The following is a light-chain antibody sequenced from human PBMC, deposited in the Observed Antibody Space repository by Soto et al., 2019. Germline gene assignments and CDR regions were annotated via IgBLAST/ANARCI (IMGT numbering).Light chain of an antibody. CDR3: QQYSSSPYT. CDR1: QSVNSNY. J-gene: IGKJ2*01. CDR2: GAS. Sequence: EIVLTQSPGTLSVSPGERVTLSCRASQSVNSNYLAWYQQRPGQAPRLLIFGASYRATGIPDRFSGSGSGTDFTLTISRLEPEDFAVYYCQQYSSSPYTFGQGTKLEIK. V-gene: IGKV3-20*01.